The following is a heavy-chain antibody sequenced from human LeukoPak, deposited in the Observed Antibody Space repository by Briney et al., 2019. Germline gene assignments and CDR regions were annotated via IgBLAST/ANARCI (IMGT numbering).Heavy chain of an antibody. J-gene: IGHJ4*02. V-gene: IGHV5-51*01. CDR1: GYSFTTYW. CDR3: ARRDYEALHYVY. D-gene: IGHD4-17*01. CDR2: IYPGDSDT. Sequence: GESLKISCRGSGYSFTTYWIGWVRQMPGKGLEWMGIIYPGDSDTTYSPSFQGQVTISADKSISTAYLQWSSLKASDTAIYYCARRDYEALHYVYWGQGTLVTVSS.